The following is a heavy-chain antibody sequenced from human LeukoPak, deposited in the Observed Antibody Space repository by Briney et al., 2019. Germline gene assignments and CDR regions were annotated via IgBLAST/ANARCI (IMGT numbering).Heavy chain of an antibody. D-gene: IGHD6-13*01. CDR1: GYTFTGYY. J-gene: IGHJ5*02. CDR2: INPNSGGT. Sequence: ASVKVSCKASGYTFTGYYMHWVRQAPGKGLEWMGWINPNSGGTNYAQKFQGRVTMTRDTSISTAYMELSRLTSDDAAVYYCARGVAEAVNWFDPWGQGTLVTVSS. CDR3: ARGVAEAVNWFDP. V-gene: IGHV1-2*02.